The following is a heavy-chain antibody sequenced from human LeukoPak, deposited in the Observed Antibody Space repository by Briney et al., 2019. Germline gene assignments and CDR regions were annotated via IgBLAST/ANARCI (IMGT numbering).Heavy chain of an antibody. J-gene: IGHJ4*02. CDR2: NSLAGQT. V-gene: IGHV4/OR15-8*02. Sequence: ASETLTLTCGVSGGSISGSYWWSWLRPPPGQGLEWIGENSLAGQTNYNPSLNGRVTMSLDKSSNQLYLHMTTLTAADPAAYYWSRESGPFCLFVYGGRGTRVSVS. D-gene: IGHD1-26*01. CDR1: GGSISGSYW. CDR3: SRESGPFCLFVY.